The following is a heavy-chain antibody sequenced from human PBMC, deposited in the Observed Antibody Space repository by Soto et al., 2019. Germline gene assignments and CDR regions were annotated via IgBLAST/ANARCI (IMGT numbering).Heavy chain of an antibody. Sequence: VQLVESGGGLVKPGGSLRLSCAASGFTFSNAWMNWVRQAPGKGLEWVGRIKSKTDGGTTDYAAPVKGRFTISRDDSKNTLYLQMNSLKTEDTAVYYCTTDLSPDYGDYVDYYYGMDVWGQGTTVTVSS. CDR1: GFTFSNAW. CDR2: IKSKTDGGTT. CDR3: TTDLSPDYGDYVDYYYGMDV. V-gene: IGHV3-15*07. J-gene: IGHJ6*02. D-gene: IGHD4-17*01.